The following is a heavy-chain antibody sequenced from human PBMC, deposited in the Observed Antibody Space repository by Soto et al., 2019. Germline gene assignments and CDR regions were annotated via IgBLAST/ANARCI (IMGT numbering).Heavy chain of an antibody. J-gene: IGHJ1*01. Sequence: SETLSLTCTVSGGSIRSYYWSWIRQPPGKGLEWIGYIYYSGSTNYNPSLKSRVTISVDTSKNQFSLKLSSVTAADTAVYYCARLDCGGDCYSGTEYFQHWGQGTLVTVS. D-gene: IGHD2-21*02. CDR2: IYYSGST. CDR1: GGSIRSYY. V-gene: IGHV4-59*08. CDR3: ARLDCGGDCYSGTEYFQH.